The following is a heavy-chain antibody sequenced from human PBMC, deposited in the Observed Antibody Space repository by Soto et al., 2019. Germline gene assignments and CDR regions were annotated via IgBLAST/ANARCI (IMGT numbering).Heavy chain of an antibody. CDR1: GGSFSGYY. V-gene: IGHV4-34*01. Sequence: SETLSLTCAVYGGSFSGYYWSWIRQPPGKGLEWIGEINHSGSTNYNPSLKSRVTISVDTSKNQFSLKLSSVTAADTAVYYCARERGTGTIYGYYYYGMDVWGQGTTVTFSS. D-gene: IGHD1-1*01. CDR2: INHSGST. CDR3: ARERGTGTIYGYYYYGMDV. J-gene: IGHJ6*02.